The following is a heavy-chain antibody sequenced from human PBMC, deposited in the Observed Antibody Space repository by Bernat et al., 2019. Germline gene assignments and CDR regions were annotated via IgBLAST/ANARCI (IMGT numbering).Heavy chain of an antibody. V-gene: IGHV4-61*01. CDR1: GGSVSSGSYY. D-gene: IGHD2-8*01. J-gene: IGHJ4*02. CDR3: ARVYPIPTTGYYCDD. Sequence: QVQLQESGPGLVKPSETLSLTCTVSGGSVSSGSYYWSWIRQPPGNGLEWIGYIYYSGSTNYNPSLKSRFTISVDTSNNQFSLKLSSVTAADTAVYYCARVYPIPTTGYYCDDWGQGSRVTVSS. CDR2: IYYSGST.